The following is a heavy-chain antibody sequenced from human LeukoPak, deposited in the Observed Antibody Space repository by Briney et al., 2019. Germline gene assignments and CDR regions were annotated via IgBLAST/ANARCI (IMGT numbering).Heavy chain of an antibody. V-gene: IGHV4-34*01. CDR2: INHSGST. J-gene: IGHJ6*02. Sequence: SATLSLTCAVYGGSFSGYYWSWIRQPPGKGLEWIGEINHSGSTNYNPSLKSRVTISVDTSENQFSLKLSSVTAADTAVYYCARGEQQLDFWGQGTTVTVSS. CDR1: GGSFSGYY. D-gene: IGHD6-13*01. CDR3: ARGEQQLDF.